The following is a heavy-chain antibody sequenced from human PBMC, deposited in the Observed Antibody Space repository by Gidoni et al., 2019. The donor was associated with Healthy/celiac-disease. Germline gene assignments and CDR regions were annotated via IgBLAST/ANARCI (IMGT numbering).Heavy chain of an antibody. CDR3: ARDKDGGYSGPGAFDI. Sequence: EVQLVESGGGLVQPGGSLRLSCAASGFTVSSNYMSWVRQAPGKGLEWVSVIYSGGSTYYADSVKGRFTISRDNSKNTLYLQMNSLRAEDTAVYYCARDKDGGYSGPGAFDIWGQGTMVTVSS. J-gene: IGHJ3*02. CDR1: GFTVSSNY. CDR2: IYSGGST. D-gene: IGHD5-12*01. V-gene: IGHV3-66*01.